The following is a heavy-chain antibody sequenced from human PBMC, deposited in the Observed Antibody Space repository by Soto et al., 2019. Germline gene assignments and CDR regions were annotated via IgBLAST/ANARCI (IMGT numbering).Heavy chain of an antibody. V-gene: IGHV1-69*08. D-gene: IGHD6-19*01. CDR3: ASDLAGASSGEFDS. J-gene: IGHJ4*02. CDR2: IIPVLGTT. CDR1: GGTFSTYA. Sequence: QVQLVQSGAEVKEPGSSVKVSCRASGGTFSTYAVSWVRQAPGQGPEWMGRIIPVLGTTNYAQRFQGRITIIADKSTSSGYMGLSSLGSEDTALDYCASDLAGASSGEFDSWGQGTLVTVSS.